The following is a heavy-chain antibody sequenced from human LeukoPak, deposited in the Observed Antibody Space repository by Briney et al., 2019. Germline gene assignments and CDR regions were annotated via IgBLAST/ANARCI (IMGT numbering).Heavy chain of an antibody. CDR2: IIPILGIA. J-gene: IGHJ4*02. Sequence: SVKVSCKASGGTFSSYTISWVRQAPGQGLEWMGRIIPILGIANYAQKFQGRVTITADKSTSTAYMELSSLRSEVTAVYYCARGSYSSGWYADYWGQGTLVTVSS. CDR3: ARGSYSSGWYADY. V-gene: IGHV1-69*02. CDR1: GGTFSSYT. D-gene: IGHD6-19*01.